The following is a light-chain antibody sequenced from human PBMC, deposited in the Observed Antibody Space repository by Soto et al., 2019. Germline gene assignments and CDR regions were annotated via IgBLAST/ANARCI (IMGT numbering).Light chain of an antibody. V-gene: IGLV2-14*03. Sequence: QSPLTQPASVSGSPGQSITISCTGTSSDVGGYNYVSWYQQHPGKAPKLLINDVSNRPSGISDRFSGSKSGNTASLTISGLQAEDEADYYCSSYTSSTTNVFGTGT. CDR3: SSYTSSTTNV. CDR2: DVS. J-gene: IGLJ1*01. CDR1: SSDVGGYNY.